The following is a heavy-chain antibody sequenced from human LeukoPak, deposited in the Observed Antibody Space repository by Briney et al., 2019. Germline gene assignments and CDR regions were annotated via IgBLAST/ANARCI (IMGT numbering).Heavy chain of an antibody. Sequence: GGSLRLSCAASGFTFSTYPMNWVRQAPGKGLEWISHIRDSGTTDYADSVKGRFTISRDNAKNSLYLQLSSLRAEDTAVYYCARDHDFAFDNWGQGTLVTVSS. V-gene: IGHV3-69-1*01. CDR3: ARDHDFAFDN. D-gene: IGHD2-21*02. CDR2: IRDSGTT. J-gene: IGHJ4*02. CDR1: GFTFSTYP.